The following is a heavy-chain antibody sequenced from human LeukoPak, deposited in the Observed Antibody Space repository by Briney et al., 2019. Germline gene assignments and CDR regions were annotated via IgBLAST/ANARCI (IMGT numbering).Heavy chain of an antibody. J-gene: IGHJ6*02. V-gene: IGHV3-7*01. D-gene: IGHD3-16*01. CDR2: IKTDGSET. CDR3: VRFGPDHDMGL. Sequence: GWSLRLSCGAAGFRFSNYWMTWVRQAPEKGLEWLARIKTDGSETYYVDSVKGRFTISRDNAKSSLYLQMNRLRVEDTAVYHCVRFGPDHDMGLWGQGTTVTVS. CDR1: GFRFSNYW.